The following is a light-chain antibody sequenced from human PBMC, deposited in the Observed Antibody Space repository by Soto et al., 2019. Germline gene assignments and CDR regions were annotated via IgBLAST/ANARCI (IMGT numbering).Light chain of an antibody. Sequence: DIQMTQYPSSLSASVGDRVTITCRASQNIINYLNWYQQKPGKAPQLLIYVASRLESGVPSRFSGSGSGPDFTLAISSLQPEDVAPYYCQQSYNAPITVGQGTLL. CDR1: QNIINY. CDR3: QQSYNAPIT. V-gene: IGKV1-39*01. CDR2: VAS. J-gene: IGKJ5*01.